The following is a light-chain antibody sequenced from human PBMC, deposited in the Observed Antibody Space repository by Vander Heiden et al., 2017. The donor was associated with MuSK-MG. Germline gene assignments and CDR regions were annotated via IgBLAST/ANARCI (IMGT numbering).Light chain of an antibody. CDR3: QQRGSWPYT. V-gene: IGKV3-11*01. Sequence: EVVLTQSPATLSLSPGESATLSCRASQSVSSYLAWYQQKPGQAPRLLIYGTSNRATGIPARFSGSGSETDFTLTISSLEPEDFAVYYCQQRGSWPYTFGQRTKLEIK. CDR2: GTS. J-gene: IGKJ2*01. CDR1: QSVSSY.